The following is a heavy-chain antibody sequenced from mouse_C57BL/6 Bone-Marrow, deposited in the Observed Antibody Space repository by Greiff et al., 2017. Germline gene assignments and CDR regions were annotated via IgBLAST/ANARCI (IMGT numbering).Heavy chain of an antibody. CDR3: ARDSQIYEGYDWYFDV. D-gene: IGHD2-3*01. V-gene: IGHV5-4*01. Sequence: VQVVESGGGLVKPGGSLKLSCAASGFTFSSYAMSWVRQTPETRLEWVATISDGGSYTYYPDNVKGRFTISRDNAKNNLYLQMSHLKSEDTAMYYCARDSQIYEGYDWYFDVWGTATTVTVAS. J-gene: IGHJ1*03. CDR1: GFTFSSYA. CDR2: ISDGGSYT.